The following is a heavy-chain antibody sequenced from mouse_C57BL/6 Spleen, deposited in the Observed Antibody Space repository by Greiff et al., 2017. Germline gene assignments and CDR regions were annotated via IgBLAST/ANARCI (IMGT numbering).Heavy chain of an antibody. CDR2: IDPSDSET. V-gene: IGHV1-52*01. Sequence: QVHVKQPGAELVRPGSSVKLSCKASGYTFTSYWMHWVKQRPIQGLEWIGNIDPSDSETHYNQKFKDKATLTVDKSSSTAYMQLSSLTSEDSAVYYCARFTTVVDYWGQGTTLTVSS. J-gene: IGHJ2*01. D-gene: IGHD1-1*01. CDR3: ARFTTVVDY. CDR1: GYTFTSYW.